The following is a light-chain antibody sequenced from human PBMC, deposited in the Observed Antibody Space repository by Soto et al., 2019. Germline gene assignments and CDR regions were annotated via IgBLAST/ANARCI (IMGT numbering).Light chain of an antibody. CDR1: QSVSSN. Sequence: EIVMTQSPATLSVSPGESATLSCRASQSVSSNLAWHQQKPGQAPRILMYDASTRATGISARFSGSGSGTEFTLTISSLQSEDFAVYYCQQRSNWTFGQGTKVEIK. J-gene: IGKJ1*01. CDR2: DAS. V-gene: IGKV3-15*01. CDR3: QQRSNWT.